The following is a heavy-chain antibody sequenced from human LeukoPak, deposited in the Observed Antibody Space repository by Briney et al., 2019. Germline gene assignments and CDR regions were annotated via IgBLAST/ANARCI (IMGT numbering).Heavy chain of an antibody. J-gene: IGHJ6*03. CDR2: IRSKAYGGTT. Sequence: PGGSLRLSCTASGFTFGDYAMSWFRQAPGKGLEWVGFIRSKAYGGTTEYAASVKGRFTISRDDSKSIAYLQMNSLRAEDTAVYYCARDLRRPTGYYKGGRYYYYYMDVWGKGTTVTISS. CDR1: GFTFGDYA. CDR3: ARDLRRPTGYYKGGRYYYYYMDV. V-gene: IGHV3-49*03. D-gene: IGHD3-9*01.